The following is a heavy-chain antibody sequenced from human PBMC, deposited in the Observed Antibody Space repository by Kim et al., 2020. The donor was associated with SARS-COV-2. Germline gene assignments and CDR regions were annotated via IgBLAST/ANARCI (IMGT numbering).Heavy chain of an antibody. CDR2: ISRNAYGGTT. J-gene: IGHJ4*02. Sequence: GGSLRLSCAASGFTFGDYTMSWVRQAPGKGLEWLGFISRNAYGGTTEYAASVTGRFTISRDDSKSIAYLQMNSLKSEDTAMYYCTRDWGSSGWYVYWGQGTLFTVSS. V-gene: IGHV3-49*04. CDR1: GFTFGDYT. CDR3: TRDWGSSGWYVY. D-gene: IGHD6-19*01.